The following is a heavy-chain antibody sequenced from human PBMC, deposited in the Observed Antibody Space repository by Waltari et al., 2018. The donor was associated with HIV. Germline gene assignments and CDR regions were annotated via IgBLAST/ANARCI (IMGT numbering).Heavy chain of an antibody. CDR1: CFPFRSYW. CDR3: ARGGHCSGISCYTGDYSYGLDV. Sequence: EVQLVESGGGLVHPGGSLDLSCAASCFPFRSYWINWVPQAPGKGLVWVSRINTDGSSTSYADSVKGRFTISRDNAKNTLYLQMNSLRAEDTAVYYCARGGHCSGISCYTGDYSYGLDVWGQGTTVTVSS. J-gene: IGHJ6*02. V-gene: IGHV3-74*01. CDR2: INTDGSST. D-gene: IGHD2-2*02.